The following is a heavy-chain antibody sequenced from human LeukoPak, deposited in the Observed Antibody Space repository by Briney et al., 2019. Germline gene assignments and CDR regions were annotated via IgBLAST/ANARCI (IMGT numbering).Heavy chain of an antibody. D-gene: IGHD3-10*01. J-gene: IGHJ4*02. CDR1: EFTFINYA. Sequence: PGGSLRLSCAGSEFTFINYAMSWVRQAPGKGLEWVSTISGSGTTTYYADSVKGRFTISRDTSKNTMYMQMNSLRAEDTAVYYCASMGASINGSYYFEYWGQGALVTVSS. CDR2: ISGSGTTT. V-gene: IGHV3-23*01. CDR3: ASMGASINGSYYFEY.